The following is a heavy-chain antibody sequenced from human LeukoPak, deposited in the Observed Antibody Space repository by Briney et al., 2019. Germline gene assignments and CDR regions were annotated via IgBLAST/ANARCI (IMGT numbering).Heavy chain of an antibody. CDR1: GGSINSNNYY. J-gene: IGHJ3*02. Sequence: SETLSLTCTVSGGSINSNNYYWGWIRQPPGKGLEWIGTIHYSGGTYYNPSLKSRVTMSVDTSKNQLSLKLSSVTAADTAVYYCATITMSAMGLVFDIWGQGTMVTVSS. D-gene: IGHD1-14*01. V-gene: IGHV4-39*07. CDR3: ATITMSAMGLVFDI. CDR2: IHYSGGT.